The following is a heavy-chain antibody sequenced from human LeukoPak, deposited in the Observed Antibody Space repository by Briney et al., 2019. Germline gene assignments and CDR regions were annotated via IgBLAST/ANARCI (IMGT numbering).Heavy chain of an antibody. J-gene: IGHJ6*02. Sequence: SETLSLTCTVSGGSISSYYWSWIRQPPGKRLEWIGYIYYSGSTNYNPSLKSRVTISVDTSKNQFSLKLSSVTAADTAVYYCARGFSSSWSPYYYYYYGMDVWGQGTTVTVSS. D-gene: IGHD6-13*01. CDR3: ARGFSSSWSPYYYYYYGMDV. CDR1: GGSISSYY. V-gene: IGHV4-59*01. CDR2: IYYSGST.